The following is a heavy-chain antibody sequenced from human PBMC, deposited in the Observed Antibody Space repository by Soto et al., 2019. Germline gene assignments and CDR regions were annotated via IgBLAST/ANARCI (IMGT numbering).Heavy chain of an antibody. V-gene: IGHV3-48*01. J-gene: IGHJ4*02. D-gene: IGHD2-2*03. CDR2: ISSSSSTI. CDR3: ARDPVDIVRIFWY. Sequence: GGSLRLSCAASGFTFSSYSMNWVRQAPGKGLEWVSYISSSSSTIYYADSVKGRFTISRDNAKNSLYLQMNSLRAEDTAVYYCARDPVDIVRIFWYWGQGTLVTVSS. CDR1: GFTFSSYS.